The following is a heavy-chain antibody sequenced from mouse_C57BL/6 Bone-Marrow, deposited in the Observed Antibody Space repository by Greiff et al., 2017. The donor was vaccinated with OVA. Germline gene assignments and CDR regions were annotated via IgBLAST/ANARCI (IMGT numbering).Heavy chain of an antibody. CDR3: ARSGFITTVVATRYFDV. CDR2: IDPNSGGT. D-gene: IGHD1-1*01. V-gene: IGHV1-72*01. CDR1: GYTFTSYW. J-gene: IGHJ1*03. Sequence: VQLQESGAELVKPGASVKLSCKASGYTFTSYWMHWVKQRPGRGLEWIGRIDPNSGGTKYNEKFKSKATLTVDKPSSTAYMQLSSLTSEDSAVYYCARSGFITTVVATRYFDVWGTGTTVTVSS.